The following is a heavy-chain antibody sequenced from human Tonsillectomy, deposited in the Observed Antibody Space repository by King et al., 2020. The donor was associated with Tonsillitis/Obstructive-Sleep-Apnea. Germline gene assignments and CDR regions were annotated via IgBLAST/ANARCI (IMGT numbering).Heavy chain of an antibody. Sequence: VQLVESGGGLVQPGGSLRLSCAASGFTVSRNDMGWVRQAPGKGLEWVSSIYSGGSTYYVDSVKGRFTVSRDNSKNTLYLQMNSLRAEETAVYYCARVGGDQRCCSGDSCYFYYMDVWGKGTTVTVYS. CDR2: IYSGGST. J-gene: IGHJ6*03. CDR1: GFTVSRND. D-gene: IGHD2-15*01. V-gene: IGHV3-66*01. CDR3: ARVGGDQRCCSGDSCYFYYMDV.